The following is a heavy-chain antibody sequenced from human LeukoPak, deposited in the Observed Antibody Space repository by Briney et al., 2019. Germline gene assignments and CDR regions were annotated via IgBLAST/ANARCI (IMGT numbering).Heavy chain of an antibody. V-gene: IGHV3-74*01. J-gene: IGHJ6*02. CDR3: ARDHIVATSYYGMDV. Sequence: PGGSLRLSCAASGFTFSTYWMHWVRQAPGKGLVWVSRINSDGSRTTYADSVKGRFTISRDNAKNSLYLQMNSLRDEDTAVYYCARDHIVATSYYGMDVWGQGTTVTVSS. D-gene: IGHD5-12*01. CDR1: GFTFSTYW. CDR2: INSDGSRT.